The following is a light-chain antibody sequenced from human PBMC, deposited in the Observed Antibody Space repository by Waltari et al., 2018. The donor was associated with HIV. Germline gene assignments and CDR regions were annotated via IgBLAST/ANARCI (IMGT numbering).Light chain of an antibody. CDR3: QQYGRSPDT. J-gene: IGKJ2*01. CDR2: GAS. Sequence: ETVLTQSPGTLSLSPGERATLSCRASQSVRNNYLAWFQQKPGQAPRLLIYGASSRATGIPDRFSGSGSGTDFSLTISRLEPEDSAVYYCQQYGRSPDTFGQGTKVEIK. CDR1: QSVRNNY. V-gene: IGKV3-20*01.